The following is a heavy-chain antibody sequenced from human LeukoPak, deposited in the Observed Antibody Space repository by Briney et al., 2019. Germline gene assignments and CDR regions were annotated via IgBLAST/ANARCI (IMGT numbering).Heavy chain of an antibody. CDR1: GFTFSNAW. CDR3: ARDPASKLNWFDP. CDR2: IKSKTDGGTT. J-gene: IGHJ5*02. V-gene: IGHV3-15*01. Sequence: GGSLRLSCAASGFTFSNAWMSWVRQAPGKGLEWVGRIKSKTDGGTTDYAAPVKGRFTISRDDSKNTLYLQMNSLKTEDTAVYYCARDPASKLNWFDPWGQGTLVTVSS.